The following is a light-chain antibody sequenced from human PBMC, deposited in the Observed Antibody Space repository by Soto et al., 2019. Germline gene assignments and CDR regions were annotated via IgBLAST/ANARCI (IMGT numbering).Light chain of an antibody. V-gene: IGKV3-11*01. CDR1: QSVNIF. J-gene: IGKJ1*01. CDR2: DAS. Sequence: EIVLTQSPATLSLSPGERATLSCRASQSVNIFLAWYQHKPGQAPSLLIYDASNRATGIPARFSGSGSGTDFTLTISSLEPEDFAVYYCQQRSNWPPWTFGQGTKVDIK. CDR3: QQRSNWPPWT.